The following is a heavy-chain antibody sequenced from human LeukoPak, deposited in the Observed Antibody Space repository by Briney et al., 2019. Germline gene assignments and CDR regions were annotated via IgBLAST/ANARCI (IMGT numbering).Heavy chain of an antibody. CDR1: GGTFSSYA. V-gene: IGHV1-69*01. Sequence: SVKVSCKASGGTFSSYAISWVRQAPGQGLEWMGGIIPIFGTANYAQKLQGRVTITADESTSTAYMELSSLRSEDTAVYYCATAHDYGERTYYYYYMDVWGKGTTVTVSS. D-gene: IGHD4-17*01. J-gene: IGHJ6*03. CDR3: ATAHDYGERTYYYYYMDV. CDR2: IIPIFGTA.